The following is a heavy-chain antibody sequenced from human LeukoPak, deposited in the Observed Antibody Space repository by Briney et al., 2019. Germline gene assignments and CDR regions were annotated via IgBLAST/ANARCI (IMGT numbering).Heavy chain of an antibody. D-gene: IGHD6-6*01. CDR1: GFTFSGSA. Sequence: GGSLRLSCAASGFTFSGSAMHWVRQASGKGLEWVGRIRSKANSYATAYAASAKGRFTISRDDSKNTAYLQMNSLKTEDTAVYYCTRLIGSSGRDSYYWGQGTLVTVSS. CDR3: TRLIGSSGRDSYY. J-gene: IGHJ4*02. CDR2: IRSKANSYAT. V-gene: IGHV3-73*01.